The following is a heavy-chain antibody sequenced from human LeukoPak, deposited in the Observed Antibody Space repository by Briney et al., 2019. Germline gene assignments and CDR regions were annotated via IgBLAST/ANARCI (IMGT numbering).Heavy chain of an antibody. D-gene: IGHD2-21*01. J-gene: IGHJ3*02. V-gene: IGHV3-48*03. CDR3: ARDKHTVGDAFDI. CDR1: GPTFSSYE. Sequence: GGSLTLSCAVSGPTFSSYEMNWVRQAPEGGLEWVSYISSSGGPIYYGDSVKGRFTISRDNAKNSLYLQMNSLRAEDTAVYYCARDKHTVGDAFDIWGQGTMVTVS. CDR2: ISSSGGPI.